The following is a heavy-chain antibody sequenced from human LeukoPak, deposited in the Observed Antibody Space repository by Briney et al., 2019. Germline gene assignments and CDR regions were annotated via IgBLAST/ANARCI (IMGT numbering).Heavy chain of an antibody. Sequence: GGSLRLSCAASGFTFSTSAMSWVRQAPGKGLEWVSGISGSGGSTDNADSVKGRFTISRDNSKNTLYLQMNSLRAEDTAVYYCAKVRYCSSTTCSNYFDHWGQGTLVTVSS. CDR1: GFTFSTSA. J-gene: IGHJ4*02. D-gene: IGHD2-2*01. CDR3: AKVRYCSSTTCSNYFDH. CDR2: ISGSGGST. V-gene: IGHV3-23*01.